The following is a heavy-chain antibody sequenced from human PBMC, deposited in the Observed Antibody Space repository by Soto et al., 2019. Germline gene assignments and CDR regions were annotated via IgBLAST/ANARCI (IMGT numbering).Heavy chain of an antibody. CDR2: INTLSTAI. CDR1: GFTFTDYY. CDR3: ARRLQWQLRPLDS. J-gene: IGHJ4*02. V-gene: IGHV3-11*01. Sequence: QVHLMESGGGLVKPGGSLRLSCEGSGFTFTDYYMTWLRQAPGKGLEWVAYINTLSTAIYYADSVKGRFTISRDNAKNSLSLQMNGLRAEDTATYYCARRLQWQLRPLDSWGRGTLVTVSS. D-gene: IGHD6-19*01.